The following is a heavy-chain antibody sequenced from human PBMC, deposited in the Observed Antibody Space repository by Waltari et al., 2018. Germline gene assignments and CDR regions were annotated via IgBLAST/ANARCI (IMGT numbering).Heavy chain of an antibody. V-gene: IGHV1-69*02. CDR1: GGTFSSYT. D-gene: IGHD3-10*01. J-gene: IGHJ6*02. CDR2: LIPILGIA. CDR3: ASSYGSGDYYYYGMDV. Sequence: QVQLVQSGAEVKKPGSSVKVSCKASGGTFSSYTISWVRQAPGQGLEWMGRLIPILGIANYAQKFQVRVTITADKSTSTAYMGLSSLRSEDTAVYYCASSYGSGDYYYYGMDVWGQGTTVTVSS.